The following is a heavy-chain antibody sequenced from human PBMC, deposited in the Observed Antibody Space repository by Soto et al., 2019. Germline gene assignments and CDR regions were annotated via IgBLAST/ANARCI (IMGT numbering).Heavy chain of an antibody. Sequence: SETLSLTCTVSGGSISSYYWSWIRQPPGKGLECIGYIYYSGSTNYNPSLKSRVTISVDTSKNQFSLKLSSVTAADRAVYYCARVRMNYYYYGMDVWGQGTTVTVSS. D-gene: IGHD2-15*01. CDR1: GGSISSYY. V-gene: IGHV4-59*01. CDR2: IYYSGST. CDR3: ARVRMNYYYYGMDV. J-gene: IGHJ6*02.